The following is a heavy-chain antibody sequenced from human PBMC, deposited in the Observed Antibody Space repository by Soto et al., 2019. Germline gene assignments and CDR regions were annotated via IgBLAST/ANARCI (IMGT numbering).Heavy chain of an antibody. D-gene: IGHD3-16*01. CDR3: ARALYFHDYSANYDFDY. V-gene: IGHV1-18*01. CDR2: ISAWNADT. J-gene: IGHJ4*02. CDR1: GYTFTSYG. Sequence: QVQLVQSAAEAKKTGASVKVSCKTSGYTFTSYGVSWVRQAPGQGLEWLAWISAWNADTNYAQKIQGRVTVTTDTSTSTAYMELTSLRSDETAVYYCARALYFHDYSANYDFDYWGQGTLVTVSS.